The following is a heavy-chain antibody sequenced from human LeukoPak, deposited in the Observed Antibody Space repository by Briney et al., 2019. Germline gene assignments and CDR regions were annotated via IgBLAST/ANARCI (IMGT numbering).Heavy chain of an antibody. V-gene: IGHV3-21*01. CDR2: ISSTSSYI. Sequence: PGGSLRLSCVASGFSLSNFQMYWVRQAPGKGLEWVSSISSTSSYIYYADSMKGRFTISRDNAKNSLYLQMNSLRAEDTAVYYCARALWSGPVYYGMDVWGQGTTVTVSS. CDR1: GFSLSNFQ. CDR3: ARALWSGPVYYGMDV. J-gene: IGHJ6*02. D-gene: IGHD3-10*01.